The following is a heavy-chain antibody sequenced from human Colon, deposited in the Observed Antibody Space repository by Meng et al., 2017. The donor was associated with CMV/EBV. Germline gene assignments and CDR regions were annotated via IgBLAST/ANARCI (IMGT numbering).Heavy chain of an antibody. J-gene: IGHJ6*02. CDR2: ISAYNGNT. Sequence: ASVKVSCKVSGYTFTSYGISWVRQAPGQGLEWMGWISAYNGNTNYAQKLRGRVTMTTDTSTSTAYMELRSLRSDDTAVYYCARVDSGYDYYYYGMDVWGQGTTVTVSS. D-gene: IGHD3-22*01. CDR1: GYTFTSYG. CDR3: ARVDSGYDYYYYGMDV. V-gene: IGHV1-18*01.